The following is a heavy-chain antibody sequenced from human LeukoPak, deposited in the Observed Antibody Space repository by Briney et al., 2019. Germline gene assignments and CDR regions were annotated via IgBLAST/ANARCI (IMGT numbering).Heavy chain of an antibody. J-gene: IGHJ6*03. D-gene: IGHD5-12*01. Sequence: TGGSLRLSCAASGFTFSSYAMHWVRQAPGKGLEYVSAISSNGGSTYYANSVKGRFTISRDNSKNTLYLQMGSLRAEDMAVYYCARGGLKWLRSPMDVWGKGTTVTVSS. CDR3: ARGGLKWLRSPMDV. CDR2: ISSNGGST. CDR1: GFTFSSYA. V-gene: IGHV3-64*01.